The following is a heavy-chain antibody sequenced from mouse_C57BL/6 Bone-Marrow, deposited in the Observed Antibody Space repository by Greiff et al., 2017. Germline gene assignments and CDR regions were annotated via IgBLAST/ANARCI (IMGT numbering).Heavy chain of an antibody. CDR1: GYTFTSYN. Sequence: SGAELVRPGASVTMSCTASGYTFTSYNMHWVKQTPRQGLEWIGAIYPGNGDTSHNQKFKGKGTLTVNKSSSTAYMQRSSLTSEDSAVYFCARDGWLLLAYWGQGTLVTVSA. V-gene: IGHV1-12*01. J-gene: IGHJ3*01. CDR2: IYPGNGDT. D-gene: IGHD2-3*01. CDR3: ARDGWLLLAY.